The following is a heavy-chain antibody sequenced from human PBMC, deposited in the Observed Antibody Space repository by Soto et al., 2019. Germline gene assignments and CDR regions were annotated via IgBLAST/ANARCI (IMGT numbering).Heavy chain of an antibody. D-gene: IGHD2-2*01. CDR1: GGTFSNYT. J-gene: IGHJ6*02. V-gene: IGHV1-69*01. Sequence: QVQLVQSGAEVKKPGSSVKVFCKASGGTFSNYTISWVRQAPGQGLESMGGIIPVFGTTDYEQKFQGRVTITADGSTSTAYMKLSSLRSADTAVYYCARSSPYIVVRKPTGNQDYYGMDVWGQGTTVTVSS. CDR3: ARSSPYIVVRKPTGNQDYYGMDV. CDR2: IIPVFGTT.